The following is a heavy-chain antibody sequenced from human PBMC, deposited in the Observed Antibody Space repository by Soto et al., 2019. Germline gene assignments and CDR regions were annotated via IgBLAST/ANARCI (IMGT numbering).Heavy chain of an antibody. J-gene: IGHJ6*02. CDR3: ARVRRYSSSSGRGWFYGMDV. Sequence: SVKVSCKASGGTFSSYAISWVRQAPGQGLEWMGGIIPIFGTANYAQKFQGRVTITADESTSTAYMELSSLRSEDTAVYYCARVRRYSSSSGRGWFYGMDVWGQGTTVTVSS. V-gene: IGHV1-69*13. D-gene: IGHD6-6*01. CDR1: GGTFSSYA. CDR2: IIPIFGTA.